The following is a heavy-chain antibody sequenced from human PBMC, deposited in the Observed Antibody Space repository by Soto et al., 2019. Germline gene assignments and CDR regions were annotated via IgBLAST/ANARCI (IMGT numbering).Heavy chain of an antibody. CDR2: ISAYNGNT. J-gene: IGHJ6*02. CDR1: GYTFTSYG. CDR3: ARDFATGYYKDYYYYGMDV. D-gene: IGHD3-9*01. Sequence: ASVKVSCKASGYTFTSYGISWVRQAPGQGLEWMGWISAYNGNTNYAQKLQGRVTMTTDTSTSTAYMELRSLRSDDTAVYYCARDFATGYYKDYYYYGMDVWGQGTTVTVSS. V-gene: IGHV1-18*01.